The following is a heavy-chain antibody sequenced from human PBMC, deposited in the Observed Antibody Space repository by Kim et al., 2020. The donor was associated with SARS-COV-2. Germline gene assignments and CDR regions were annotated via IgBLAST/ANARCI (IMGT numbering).Heavy chain of an antibody. CDR1: GFTFSSYG. Sequence: GGSLRLSCAASGFTFSSYGMHWVRQAPGKGLEWVAVISYDGSNKYYADSVKGRFTISRDNSKNTLYLQMNSLRAEDTAVYYCAKDGGGNGAFDIWGQGTMVTVSS. CDR3: AKDGGGNGAFDI. J-gene: IGHJ3*02. D-gene: IGHD2-15*01. CDR2: ISYDGSNK. V-gene: IGHV3-30*18.